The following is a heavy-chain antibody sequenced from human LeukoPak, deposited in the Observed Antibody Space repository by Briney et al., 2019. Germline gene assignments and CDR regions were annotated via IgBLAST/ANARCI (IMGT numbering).Heavy chain of an antibody. CDR1: GGSSSRNY. J-gene: IGHJ3*02. D-gene: IGHD2-2*02. CDR3: ARSYCSNTSCYRNAFDI. CDR2: MYVGGST. Sequence: PSETLSLTCTVSGGSSSRNYWSWIRQPAGKGLHWIGRMYVGGSTDYNPSLKSRVTMSVDTSKNQFSLQLNSVTAADTAVYYCARSYCSNTSCYRNAFDIWGQETMVTVSS. V-gene: IGHV4-4*07.